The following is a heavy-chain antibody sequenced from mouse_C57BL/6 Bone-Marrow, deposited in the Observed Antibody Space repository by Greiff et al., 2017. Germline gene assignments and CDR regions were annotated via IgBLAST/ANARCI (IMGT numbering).Heavy chain of an antibody. CDR1: GYTFTSYY. D-gene: IGHD1-1*01. J-gene: IGHJ3*01. CDR3: AREGYGSGYVAWFAY. V-gene: IGHV1-66*01. CDR2: IYPGSGNT. Sequence: QVQLQQSGPELVKPGASVKISCKASGYTFTSYYIHWVKQRPGQGLEWIGWIYPGSGNTNYNEKFKGKATLTADTSSSTAYMQLSSLTSEDSAVYYCAREGYGSGYVAWFAYWGQGTLVTVSA.